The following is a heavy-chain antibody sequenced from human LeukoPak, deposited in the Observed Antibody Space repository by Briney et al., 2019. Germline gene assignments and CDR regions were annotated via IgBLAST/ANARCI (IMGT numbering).Heavy chain of an antibody. CDR3: ARDTDYGDYKQGGGYYFDY. CDR2: IIPILGIA. J-gene: IGHJ4*02. Sequence: SVKVSCKASGGTFSSYAISWVRQAPGQGLEWMGRIIPILGIANYAQKFQGRVTITADKSTSTAYMELSSLRSEDTAVYYCARDTDYGDYKQGGGYYFDYWGQGTLVTVSS. V-gene: IGHV1-69*04. D-gene: IGHD4-17*01. CDR1: GGTFSSYA.